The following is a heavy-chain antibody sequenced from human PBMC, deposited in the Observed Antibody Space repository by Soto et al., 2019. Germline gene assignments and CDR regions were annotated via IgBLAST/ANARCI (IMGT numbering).Heavy chain of an antibody. J-gene: IGHJ6*02. CDR1: GGTFSSYA. CDR2: IIPIFGTA. CDR3: ARSNGGYDYLYYYYGMDV. D-gene: IGHD5-12*01. Sequence: QVQLVQSGAEVKKPGSPVKVSCKASGGTFSSYAISWVRQAPRQGLEWMGGIIPIFGTANYAQKFQGRVTITADESTSTAYMELSSLRSEDTAVYYCARSNGGYDYLYYYYGMDVWGQGTTVTVSS. V-gene: IGHV1-69*01.